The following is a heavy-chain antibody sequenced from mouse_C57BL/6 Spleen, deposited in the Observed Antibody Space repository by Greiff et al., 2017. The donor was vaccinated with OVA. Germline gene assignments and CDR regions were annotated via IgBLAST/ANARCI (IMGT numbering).Heavy chain of an antibody. Sequence: QVQLQQSGAELVRPGASVKLSCKASGYTFTDYYINWVKQRPGQGLEWIARIYPGSGNTYYNEKFKGKATLTAEKSSSTAYMQLSSLTSEDSAVYFCAREALLLRYYFDYWGQGTTLTVSS. J-gene: IGHJ2*01. V-gene: IGHV1-76*01. CDR3: AREALLLRYYFDY. CDR2: IYPGSGNT. CDR1: GYTFTDYY. D-gene: IGHD1-1*01.